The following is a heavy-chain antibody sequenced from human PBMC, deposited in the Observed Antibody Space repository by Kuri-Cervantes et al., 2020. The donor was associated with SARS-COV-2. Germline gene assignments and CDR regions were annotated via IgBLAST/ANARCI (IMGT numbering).Heavy chain of an antibody. CDR2: IKQDGSEK. D-gene: IGHD3-10*02. V-gene: IGHV3-7*01. Sequence: GESLKISCAASGFTFSSYWMSWVHQAPGKGLEWVANIKQDGSEKYYVDSVKGRFTISRDNAKNSLYLQMNSLRAEDTAVYYCARDYVDAFDIWGQGTMVTVSS. CDR1: GFTFSSYW. J-gene: IGHJ3*02. CDR3: ARDYVDAFDI.